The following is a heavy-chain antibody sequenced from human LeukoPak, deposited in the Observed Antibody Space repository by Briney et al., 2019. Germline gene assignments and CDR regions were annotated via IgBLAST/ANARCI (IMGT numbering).Heavy chain of an antibody. CDR1: GFTFDDYG. Sequence: GGSLRLSCAASGFTFDDYGMSWVRQAPGKGLEWVSGINWSGGSTGYADSVKGRFTISRDNAKDSLYLQMNSLRAEDTALYYCARDLVAVAGTLRFDPWGRGTLVTVSS. V-gene: IGHV3-20*04. J-gene: IGHJ5*02. D-gene: IGHD6-19*01. CDR3: ARDLVAVAGTLRFDP. CDR2: INWSGGST.